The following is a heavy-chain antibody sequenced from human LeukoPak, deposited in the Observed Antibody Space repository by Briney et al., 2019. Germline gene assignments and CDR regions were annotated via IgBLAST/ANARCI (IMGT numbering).Heavy chain of an antibody. Sequence: GESLKISCKGSGYSFTSYWIGWVRQMPGKGLEWMGLIYPGDSETRYSPSFQGQVTISVDKSISTAYLQWSSLEASDTAMYYCARRDYDYDYYMDVWGKGTTVTVSS. V-gene: IGHV5-51*01. CDR1: GYSFTSYW. J-gene: IGHJ6*03. CDR3: ARRDYDYDYYMDV. CDR2: IYPGDSET.